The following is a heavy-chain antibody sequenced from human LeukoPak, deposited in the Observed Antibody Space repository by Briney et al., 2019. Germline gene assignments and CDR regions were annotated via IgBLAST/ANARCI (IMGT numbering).Heavy chain of an antibody. CDR2: IYYSGST. CDR1: GGSISSYY. CDR3: ARGVAARAFDI. V-gene: IGHV4-59*01. Sequence: SETLSLTCTVSGGSISSYYWSWIRQPPWKGLEWIGYIYYSGSTNYNPSLKSRVTISVDTSKNQFSLKLSSVTAADTAVYYCARGVAARAFDIWGQGTMVTVSS. J-gene: IGHJ3*02. D-gene: IGHD6-25*01.